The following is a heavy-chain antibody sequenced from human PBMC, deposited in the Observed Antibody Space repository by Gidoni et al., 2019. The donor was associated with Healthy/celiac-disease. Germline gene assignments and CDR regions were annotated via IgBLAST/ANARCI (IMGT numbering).Heavy chain of an antibody. V-gene: IGHV1-69*02. CDR1: GGTFSSYT. D-gene: IGHD3-10*01. J-gene: IGHJ6*02. CDR2: IIPILGIA. Sequence: QVQLVQSGAEVKKPGSSVKVSCKASGGTFSSYTISWVRQAPGQGLEWMGRIIPILGIANYAQKFQGRVTITADKSTSTAYMELSSLRSEDTAVYYCARMREAYYYGSGSYRNYYYGMDVWGQGTTVTVSS. CDR3: ARMREAYYYGSGSYRNYYYGMDV.